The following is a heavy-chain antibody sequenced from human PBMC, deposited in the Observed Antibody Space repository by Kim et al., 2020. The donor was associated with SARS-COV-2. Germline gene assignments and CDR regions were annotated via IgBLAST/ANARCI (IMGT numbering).Heavy chain of an antibody. CDR1: GFTFSSYA. Sequence: GGSLRLSCAASGFTFSSYAMSWVRQAPGKGLEWVSAISGSGGSTYYADSVKGRFTISRDNSKNTLYLQMNSLRAEDTAVYYCAKDPRSIAVAGRRGFDYWGQGTLVTVSS. J-gene: IGHJ4*02. CDR3: AKDPRSIAVAGRRGFDY. D-gene: IGHD6-19*01. CDR2: ISGSGGST. V-gene: IGHV3-23*01.